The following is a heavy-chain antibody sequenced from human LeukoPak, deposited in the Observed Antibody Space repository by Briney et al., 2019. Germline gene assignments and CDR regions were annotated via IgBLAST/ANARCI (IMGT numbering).Heavy chain of an antibody. D-gene: IGHD3-16*01. J-gene: IGHJ4*02. CDR1: GGSISSSYW. Sequence: SSGTLSLTCAVSGGSISSSYWWSWVRQPPGKGLEWIGEIYHSGSTNYNPSLKSRVTVSVDKSKNQFSLKLGSVTAADTAVYYCARVEYFDYIWGSYKYWGQGTLVTVSS. CDR2: IYHSGST. CDR3: ARVEYFDYIWGSYKY. V-gene: IGHV4-4*02.